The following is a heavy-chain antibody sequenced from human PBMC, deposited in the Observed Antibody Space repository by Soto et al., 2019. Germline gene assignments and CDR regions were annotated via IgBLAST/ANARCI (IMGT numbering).Heavy chain of an antibody. CDR2: IIPIFGTA. J-gene: IGHJ6*02. CDR1: GGTFSSYA. D-gene: IGHD6-13*01. CDR3: ARASVYSSSCDYYYYGMDV. V-gene: IGHV1-69*13. Sequence: ASVKVSCKASGGTFSSYAISWVRQAPGQGLEWMGGIIPIFGTANYAQKFQGRVTITADESTSTAYMELSSLRSEDTAVYYCARASVYSSSCDYYYYGMDVWGQGTTVTVSS.